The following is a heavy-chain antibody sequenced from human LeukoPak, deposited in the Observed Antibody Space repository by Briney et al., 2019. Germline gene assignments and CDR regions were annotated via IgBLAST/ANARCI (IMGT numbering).Heavy chain of an antibody. J-gene: IGHJ4*02. V-gene: IGHV3-9*03. CDR2: INWNSGTI. CDR3: ARDRFRYCSGAYCSHFEF. D-gene: IGHD2-15*01. Sequence: PGRSLRLSCAASGFIFDDYAMHWVRQAPGKGLAWVSGINWNSGTIGYADSVKGRFTISRDNAKNSLYLQMNSLRADDMAFYYCARDRFRYCSGAYCSHFEFWGQGTLVSVSS. CDR1: GFIFDDYA.